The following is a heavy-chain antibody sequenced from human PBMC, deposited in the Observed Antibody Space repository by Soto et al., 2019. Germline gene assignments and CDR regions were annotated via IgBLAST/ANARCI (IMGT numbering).Heavy chain of an antibody. CDR1: GGTFSSYT. V-gene: IGHV1-69*08. Sequence: QVQLVQSGAEVKKPGSSVKVSCKASGGTFSSYTISWVRQAPGQGLEWMGRIIPILGIANYAQKFQGRVTITADKSTSTAYMELSSRRSEDTAVYYCARERRRGGGGDGYENDYWGQGTLVTVSS. D-gene: IGHD5-12*01. CDR2: IIPILGIA. CDR3: ARERRRGGGGDGYENDY. J-gene: IGHJ4*02.